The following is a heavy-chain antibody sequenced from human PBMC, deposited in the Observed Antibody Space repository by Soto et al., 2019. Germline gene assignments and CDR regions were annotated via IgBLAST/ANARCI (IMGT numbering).Heavy chain of an antibody. J-gene: IGHJ3*02. CDR3: AAPAAGVTFDI. D-gene: IGHD6-13*01. CDR1: GFTFTSST. CDR2: IVVGSGNT. Sequence: SVKVSCKASGFTFTSSTVQWVLQARGQRLEWIGWIVVGSGNTNYAQKFQERVTITRDMSTSTAYMELSSLRSEDTAVYYCAAPAAGVTFDIWGQGTMVTVSS. V-gene: IGHV1-58*01.